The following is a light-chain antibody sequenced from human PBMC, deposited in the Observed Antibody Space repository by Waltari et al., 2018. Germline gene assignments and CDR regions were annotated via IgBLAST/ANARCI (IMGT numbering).Light chain of an antibody. CDR3: QQYGSSPPYT. J-gene: IGKJ2*01. CDR1: QSVSSSY. Sequence: EIVLTQSPGTLYLSPGERATLSCRASQSVSSSYLVWYQQKPGQAPRLLIYGASTRATGIPDRFSGSGSGTDFTLTISRLEPEDFAVYYCQQYGSSPPYTFGQGTKLEIK. CDR2: GAS. V-gene: IGKV3-20*01.